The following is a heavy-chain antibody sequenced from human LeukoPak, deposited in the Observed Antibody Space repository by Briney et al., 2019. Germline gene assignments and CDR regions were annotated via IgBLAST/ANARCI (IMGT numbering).Heavy chain of an antibody. CDR3: AREPELGNPYYYYYYMDV. CDR2: ISSSSSTI. Sequence: GGSLRLSCAASGFTFSSYSMNWVRQAPGKGLEWVSYISSSSSTIYYADSVKGRFTISRDNAKNSLYLQMNSLRAEDTAVYYCAREPELGNPYYYYYYMDVWGKGTTVTVSS. V-gene: IGHV3-48*04. D-gene: IGHD7-27*01. CDR1: GFTFSSYS. J-gene: IGHJ6*03.